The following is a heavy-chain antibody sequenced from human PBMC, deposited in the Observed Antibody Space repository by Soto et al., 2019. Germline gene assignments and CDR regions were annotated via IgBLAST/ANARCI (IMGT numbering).Heavy chain of an antibody. Sequence: QVQLVESGGGVVQPGRSLRLSCAASGFIFSSYGMHWVRQAPGKGLEWVAVISYEGSHTYYADSVKGRFTITRDNSKNTLYLQMNSLRPADTAVYYCAKEVHCGGGSCSWSEGFDYWCQGTLLTVSS. CDR1: GFIFSSYG. D-gene: IGHD2-15*01. J-gene: IGHJ4*02. CDR3: AKEVHCGGGSCSWSEGFDY. V-gene: IGHV3-30*18. CDR2: ISYEGSHT.